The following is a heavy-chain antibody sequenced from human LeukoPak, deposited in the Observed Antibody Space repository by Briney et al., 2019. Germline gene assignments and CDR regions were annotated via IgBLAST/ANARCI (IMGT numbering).Heavy chain of an antibody. V-gene: IGHV1-2*02. D-gene: IGHD4-17*01. CDR3: ARGTTLTTLPYYYYFIDV. Sequence: GASVKVSCKASGGTFSSYAISWVRQAPGQGLEWMGWMNPNSGGTNYAQKFQGRVTMTRDTSISTAYMELSRLRSDDTAVYYCARGTTLTTLPYYYYFIDVWGKGTTVTISS. CDR2: MNPNSGGT. J-gene: IGHJ6*03. CDR1: GGTFSSYA.